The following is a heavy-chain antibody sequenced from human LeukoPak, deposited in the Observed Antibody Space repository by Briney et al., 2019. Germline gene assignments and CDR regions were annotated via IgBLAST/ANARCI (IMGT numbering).Heavy chain of an antibody. V-gene: IGHV3-66*02. CDR2: IYSGGST. CDR3: AREGDFWFGIDY. CDR1: GFTFSSYA. D-gene: IGHD3-3*01. Sequence: GGSLRLSCGASGFTFSSYAMSWVRQAPGKGLEWVSVIYSGGSTYYADSVKGRFTISRDNSKNTLYLQMNSLRAEDTAVYYCAREGDFWFGIDYWGQGTLVTVSS. J-gene: IGHJ4*02.